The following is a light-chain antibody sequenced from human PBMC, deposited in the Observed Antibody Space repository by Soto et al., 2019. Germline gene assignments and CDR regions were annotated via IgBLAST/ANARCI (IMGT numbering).Light chain of an antibody. J-gene: IGKJ1*01. CDR3: QQYNSYS. CDR1: HGWSSN. Sequence: AIPMTQFPSSLSASVGDRVTIXCRASHGWSSNLVWYQQKSGRAPKGLIYHASNSRSGVPSRFSGSGSGTEFTLTISSLQPDDFATYYCQQYNSYSFGQGTKVDIK. CDR2: HAS. V-gene: IGKV1-13*02.